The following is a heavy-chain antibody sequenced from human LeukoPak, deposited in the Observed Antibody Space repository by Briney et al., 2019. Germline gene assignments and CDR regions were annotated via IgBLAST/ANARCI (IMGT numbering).Heavy chain of an antibody. D-gene: IGHD3-3*01. J-gene: IGHJ4*02. CDR1: GYSIRSGDY. V-gene: IGHV4-38-2*02. CDR3: ARAPNYDFWSGYLDY. CDR2: IYHSGST. Sequence: PSETLSLTCTVSGYSIRSGDYWGWIRQPPGKGLEWIGNIYHSGSTYYNPSLKSRVIISVDTSKNHFSLKLSSVTAADTAVYYCARAPNYDFWSGYLDYWGQGTLVTVSS.